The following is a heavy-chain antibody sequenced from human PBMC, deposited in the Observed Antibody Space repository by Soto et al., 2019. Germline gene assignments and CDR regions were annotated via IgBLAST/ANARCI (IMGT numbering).Heavy chain of an antibody. CDR3: ARDSPPVDH. CDR2: ISAYNGNT. V-gene: IGHV1-18*01. Sequence: QVQLVQSGAEVKKPGASVKVSCKASGYTFTSYGITWVRQAPGQGLEWMGWISAYNGNTNYAPKLQGRVTTTADTTTSTSYRELRSRRSDDTAVYFCARDSPPVDHWGPGTLVTVSS. J-gene: IGHJ4*02. CDR1: GYTFTSYG.